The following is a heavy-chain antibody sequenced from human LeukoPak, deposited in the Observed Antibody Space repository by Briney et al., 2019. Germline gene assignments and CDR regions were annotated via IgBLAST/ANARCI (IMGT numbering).Heavy chain of an antibody. CDR2: INPNSGGT. V-gene: IGHV1-2*02. CDR1: GYTFTGYY. CDR3: ARGRTYYYYYYMDV. D-gene: IGHD1-1*01. Sequence: ASVKVSCKASGYTFTGYYMHWVRQAPGQGLEWMGWINPNSGGTNYAQKFQGRVTITRDTSISTAYMELSRLRSDDTAVYYCARGRTYYYYYYMDVWGKGTTVTVSS. J-gene: IGHJ6*03.